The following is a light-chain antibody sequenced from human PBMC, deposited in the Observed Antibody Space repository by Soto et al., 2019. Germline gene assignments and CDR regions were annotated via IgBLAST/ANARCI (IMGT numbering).Light chain of an antibody. V-gene: IGKV3-15*01. Sequence: DIVMTQSPATLSVSPGERPTLSCRASQSVGNNVSCYQQKPGRPPRRLIIGAATRGAGVPAGFSGSGYGRKFFLTISSLLSEDFAIYHCRQHYNWSPWTFGQGTKVDIK. J-gene: IGKJ1*01. CDR2: GAA. CDR1: QSVGNN. CDR3: RQHYNWSPWT.